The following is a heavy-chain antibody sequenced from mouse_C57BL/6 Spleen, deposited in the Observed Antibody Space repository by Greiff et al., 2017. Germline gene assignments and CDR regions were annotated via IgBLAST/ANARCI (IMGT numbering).Heavy chain of an antibody. CDR2: ISSGGDYI. CDR1: GFTFSSYA. V-gene: IGHV5-9-1*02. Sequence: EVQVVESGEGLVKPGGSLKLSCAASGFTFSSYAMSWVRQTPEKRLEWVAYISSGGDYIYYADTVKGRFTISRDNARNTLYLQMRSLKSEDTAMYYCTRNYYGSSYAYYYAMDYWGQGTSVTVSS. D-gene: IGHD1-1*01. J-gene: IGHJ4*01. CDR3: TRNYYGSSYAYYYAMDY.